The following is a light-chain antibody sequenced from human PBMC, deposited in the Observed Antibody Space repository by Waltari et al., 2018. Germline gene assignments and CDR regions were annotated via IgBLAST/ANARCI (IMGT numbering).Light chain of an antibody. Sequence: EVVLTQSPATLSLSPGERVSLSCRARQSVGNSLAWYQQKAGQAPRLLIYDVSNRASDIPARFSGSGSGTDFTLTISSLEPADFAIYYCQQRNDWPPEYTFGQGTKLEIK. CDR2: DVS. J-gene: IGKJ2*01. CDR1: QSVGNS. V-gene: IGKV3-11*01. CDR3: QQRNDWPPEYT.